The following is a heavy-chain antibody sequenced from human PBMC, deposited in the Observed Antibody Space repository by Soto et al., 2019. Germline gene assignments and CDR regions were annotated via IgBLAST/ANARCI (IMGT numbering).Heavy chain of an antibody. D-gene: IGHD2-15*01. CDR2: INPSGGST. CDR3: ARTGSGSTYSNYYGMDA. V-gene: IGHV1-46*01. Sequence: GASVQVSYMASGYTVPNDYMHWLRQAPGQGLEWMGIINPSGGSTTYAQKFQDRVNMTRDTSTSTVYMELSSLRSEDTAVYYCARTGSGSTYSNYYGMDAWGQGTTVTVSS. J-gene: IGHJ6*02. CDR1: GYTVPNDY.